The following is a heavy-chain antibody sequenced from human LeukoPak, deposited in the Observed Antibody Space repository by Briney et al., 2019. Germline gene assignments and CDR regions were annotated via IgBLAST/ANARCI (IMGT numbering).Heavy chain of an antibody. V-gene: IGHV1-46*01. Sequence: GASVKVSCKASGYTFTSYYMHWVRQAPGQGLEWMGIINPSGGSTSYAQKFQGRVTMTRDTSTSTVYMELSRLRSDDTAVYYCARGTYYGDYVPGGWFDIWGQGTMVTVSS. D-gene: IGHD4-17*01. CDR3: ARGTYYGDYVPGGWFDI. J-gene: IGHJ3*02. CDR2: INPSGGST. CDR1: GYTFTSYY.